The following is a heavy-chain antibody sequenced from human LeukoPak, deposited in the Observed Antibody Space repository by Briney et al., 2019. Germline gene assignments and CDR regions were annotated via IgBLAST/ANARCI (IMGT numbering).Heavy chain of an antibody. Sequence: PGGSLRLSCSASGYSFSTYAMNWVRQAPGKGLEYVSAISSDGGSTYYTDSVRGRFTISRDNSKKTLSLQMNSLRVEDTAIYYCAKDIQLSAWGLGTMVTVSS. D-gene: IGHD5-24*01. CDR1: GYSFSTYA. V-gene: IGHV3-64*04. CDR2: ISSDGGST. CDR3: AKDIQLSA. J-gene: IGHJ3*01.